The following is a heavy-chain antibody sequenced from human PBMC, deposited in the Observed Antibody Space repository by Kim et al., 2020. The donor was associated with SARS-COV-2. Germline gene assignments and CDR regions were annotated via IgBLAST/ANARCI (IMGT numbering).Heavy chain of an antibody. CDR1: GGSLSDYS. CDR3: AKEDTGYSSSWFDS. CDR2: VNPGGRT. J-gene: IGHJ5*01. Sequence: SETLSLTCAVYGGSLSDYSWSWIRQPPGKGLEWIGEVNPGGRTNSNPSLKSRVTISLDTSKKQFSLKLRSVTAADTAMYFCAKEDTGYSSSWFDSWGQGTLVTVSS. D-gene: IGHD6-13*01. V-gene: IGHV4-34*01.